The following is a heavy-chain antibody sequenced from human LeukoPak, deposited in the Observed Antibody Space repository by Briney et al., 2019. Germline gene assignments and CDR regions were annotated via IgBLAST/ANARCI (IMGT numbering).Heavy chain of an antibody. CDR1: GYTFTSYG. V-gene: IGHV1-18*01. D-gene: IGHD1-1*01. Sequence: ASVKVSCKASGYTFTSYGISWVRQAPGQGLEWMGWISAYNGNTNYAQKLQGRVTMITDTSTSTAYMELRSLRSDDTAVYYCARDSPWTPIRTHTDYYGMDVWGQGTTVTVSS. J-gene: IGHJ6*02. CDR3: ARDSPWTPIRTHTDYYGMDV. CDR2: ISAYNGNT.